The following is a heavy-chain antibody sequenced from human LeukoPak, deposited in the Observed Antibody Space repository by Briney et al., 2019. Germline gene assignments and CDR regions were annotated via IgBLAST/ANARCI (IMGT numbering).Heavy chain of an antibody. CDR1: GFTFSSYW. CDR2: IKQDGSEK. CDR3: ARDLDSWSGFFDH. V-gene: IGHV3-7*05. Sequence: GGSLRLSCAASGFTFSSYWMSWVRQAPGKGLEWVANIKQDGSEKYYVDSVKGRFTISRDNAKNSLHLQMNSLRAEDTAVYYCARDLDSWSGFFDHWGQGTLVTVSS. D-gene: IGHD3-3*01. J-gene: IGHJ4*02.